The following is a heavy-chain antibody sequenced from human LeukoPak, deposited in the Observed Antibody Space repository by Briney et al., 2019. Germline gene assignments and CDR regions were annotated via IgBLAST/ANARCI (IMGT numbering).Heavy chain of an antibody. V-gene: IGHV3-23*01. CDR1: GFTFSSYA. Sequence: PGGSLRLSCAASGFTFSSYAMSWVRHAPGKGLEWVSAISGSGGSTYYADSVKGRFTISRDNSKNTLYLQMNSLRAEDTAVYYCAKDLSGSYSVDYWGQGTLVTVSS. J-gene: IGHJ4*02. CDR2: ISGSGGST. CDR3: AKDLSGSYSVDY. D-gene: IGHD1-26*01.